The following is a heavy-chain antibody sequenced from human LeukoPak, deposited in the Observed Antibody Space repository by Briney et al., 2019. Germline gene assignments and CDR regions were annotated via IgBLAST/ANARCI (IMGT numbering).Heavy chain of an antibody. D-gene: IGHD3-10*01. Sequence: ASVKVSCKASGGTFSSYAISWVRQAPGQGLEWMGGIIPIFGTANYAQKFQGRVTITADESTSTAYMELSSLRSEDTAVYYCARCYGSGRRGYYYYYYMDVWGKGTTVTVSS. CDR1: GGTFSSYA. J-gene: IGHJ6*03. CDR3: ARCYGSGRRGYYYYYYMDV. V-gene: IGHV1-69*13. CDR2: IIPIFGTA.